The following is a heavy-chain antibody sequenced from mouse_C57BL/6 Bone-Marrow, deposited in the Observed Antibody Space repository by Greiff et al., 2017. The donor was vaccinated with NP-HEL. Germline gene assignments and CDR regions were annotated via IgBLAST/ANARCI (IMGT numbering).Heavy chain of an antibody. CDR1: GYSITSGYY. V-gene: IGHV3-6*01. J-gene: IGHJ2*01. CDR3: ARDSPYYGSSYVLY. Sequence: VQLQQSGPGLVKPSQSLSLTCSVTGYSITSGYYWNWSRQFPGNKLEWMGYISYDGRNNYNPSIKNRITITRDTSKNQFFLKLNSVTTEDTATYYGARDSPYYGSSYVLYWGQGTTLTVSS. CDR2: ISYDGRN. D-gene: IGHD1-1*01.